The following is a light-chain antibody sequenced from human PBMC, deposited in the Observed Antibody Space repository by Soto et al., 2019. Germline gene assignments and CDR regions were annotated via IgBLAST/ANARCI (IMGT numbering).Light chain of an antibody. Sequence: EIVLTQSPGTLSLSPGERATLSCRASQSVNKNYLAWYQQKPGQAPRLLIYDASNRATGIPDRFSGSGSGTDFTLTISGLEPEDVAVYYCQQCARSPLTFGQGTKVEVK. CDR2: DAS. CDR3: QQCARSPLT. CDR1: QSVNKNY. V-gene: IGKV3-20*01. J-gene: IGKJ1*01.